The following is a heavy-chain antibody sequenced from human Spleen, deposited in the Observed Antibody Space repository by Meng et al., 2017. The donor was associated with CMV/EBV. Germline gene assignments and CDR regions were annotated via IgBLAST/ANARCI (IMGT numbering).Heavy chain of an antibody. V-gene: IGHV3-23*01. J-gene: IGHJ4*02. Sequence: GESLKISCAASGFTFSSCAMSWVRQAPGKGLEWVSAISGPGGGTYYADSVKGRFIISRDNFKNMLYLQMSSLRAEDTAVYYCAKDRVVVPAAPFDDWGQGTLVTVSS. CDR1: GFTFSSCA. CDR3: AKDRVVVPAAPFDD. D-gene: IGHD2-2*01. CDR2: ISGPGGGT.